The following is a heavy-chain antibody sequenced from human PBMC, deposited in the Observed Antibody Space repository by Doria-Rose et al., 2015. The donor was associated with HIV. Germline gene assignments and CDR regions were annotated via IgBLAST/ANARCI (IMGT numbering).Heavy chain of an antibody. D-gene: IGHD3-10*01. CDR3: AISFTMVQGVTNWFDP. CDR2: INHSGST. Sequence: ETLSLNCAVYGGSFSNYYWTWSRQPPGKGLAWIGEINHSGSTNYNPSLKSRVTISVDTSKNQFTLKLSSVTAADMAVYYCAISFTMVQGVTNWFDPWGHGTLVTVSS. V-gene: IGHV4-34*01. CDR1: GGSFSNYY. J-gene: IGHJ5*02.